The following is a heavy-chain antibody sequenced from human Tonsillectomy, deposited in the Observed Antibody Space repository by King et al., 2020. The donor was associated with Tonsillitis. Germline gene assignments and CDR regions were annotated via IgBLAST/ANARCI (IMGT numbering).Heavy chain of an antibody. J-gene: IGHJ4*02. CDR2: ISWNSDNI. V-gene: IGHV3-9*01. CDR3: AKDGGGRQTSLWLRVGGGWDY. Sequence: VQLVESGGGLVQPGRSLRLSCAASGFTFDDYAMHWVRQAPGKGLEWVSGISWNSDNIGYADSVKGRFTSSRDNAKNSLYLQMNSLRDEDTALYDCAKDGGGRQTSLWLRVGGGWDYWGQGTLVTVSS. CDR1: GFTFDDYA. D-gene: IGHD5-18*01.